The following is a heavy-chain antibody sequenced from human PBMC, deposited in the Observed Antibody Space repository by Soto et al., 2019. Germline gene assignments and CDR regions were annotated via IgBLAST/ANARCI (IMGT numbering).Heavy chain of an antibody. CDR3: ARGGYGSGSYYHTLYYYYYGMDV. CDR1: GFTFSSYA. CDR2: ISGSGGST. J-gene: IGHJ6*02. V-gene: IGHV3-23*01. Sequence: GGSLRLSCAASGFTFSSYAMSWVRQAPGKGLEWVSAISGSGGSTYYADSVKGRFTISRDNSKNTLYLQMNSLRAEDTAVYYCARGGYGSGSYYHTLYYYYYGMDVWGQGTTVTVSS. D-gene: IGHD3-10*01.